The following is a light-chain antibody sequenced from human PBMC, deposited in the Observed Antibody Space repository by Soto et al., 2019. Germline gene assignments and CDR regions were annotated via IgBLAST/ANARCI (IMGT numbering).Light chain of an antibody. CDR1: QSVSSN. V-gene: IGKV3-15*01. Sequence: IVTPPPPSIIFDLLEEAATLSCRASQSVSSNLAWYQQKPGQAPRLLIYGASTRATGIPARFSGSGSGTDFTLTISRLESEDFAVYYCHQYTSYPRTFGQGTKVDIK. CDR3: HQYTSYPRT. J-gene: IGKJ1*01. CDR2: GAS.